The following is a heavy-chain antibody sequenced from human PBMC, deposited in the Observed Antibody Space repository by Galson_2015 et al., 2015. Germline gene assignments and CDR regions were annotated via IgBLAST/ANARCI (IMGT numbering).Heavy chain of an antibody. CDR3: AREHSSSSSWIDY. V-gene: IGHV4-4*02. J-gene: IGHJ4*02. Sequence: YYWSWVRQPPGKGLEWIGEIYHSGSTNYNPSLKSRVTISVDKSKNQFSLKLSSVTAADTAVYYCAREHSSSSSWIDYWGQGTLVTVSS. D-gene: IGHD6-6*01. CDR1: YY. CDR2: IYHSGST.